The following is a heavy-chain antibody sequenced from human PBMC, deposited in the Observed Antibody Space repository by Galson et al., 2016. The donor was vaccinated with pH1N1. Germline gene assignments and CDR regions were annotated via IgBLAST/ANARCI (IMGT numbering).Heavy chain of an antibody. V-gene: IGHV2-5*02. CDR1: GFSITNRGEA. D-gene: IGHD3-22*01. CDR2: VYWDDDK. Sequence: PALVKPTQTLTLTCIFSGFSITNRGEAVSWIRQPPGKALEWLALVYWDDDKFYSRSLQSRLTITKDTSKNQVVLRMTNMDPVDTGTYYCAHLYYYDTSGFYRYFDYWGQGILVTVSS. CDR3: AHLYYYDTSGFYRYFDY. J-gene: IGHJ4*02.